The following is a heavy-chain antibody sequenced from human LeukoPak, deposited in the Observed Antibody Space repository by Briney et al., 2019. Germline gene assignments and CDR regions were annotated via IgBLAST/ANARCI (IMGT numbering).Heavy chain of an antibody. CDR3: ARGVGRASYYYYMDV. J-gene: IGHJ6*03. V-gene: IGHV3-48*03. CDR1: GFTFSSYE. CDR2: IDSSGRTM. D-gene: IGHD3-10*01. Sequence: AGYLRLSCAASGFTFSSYEVNWVRQGPGKGLEWVSYIDSSGRTMHYADSVKGRFTISRENANNSLYLQMNSLRAEDTADYYCARGVGRASYYYYMDVWGKGTTVTVSS.